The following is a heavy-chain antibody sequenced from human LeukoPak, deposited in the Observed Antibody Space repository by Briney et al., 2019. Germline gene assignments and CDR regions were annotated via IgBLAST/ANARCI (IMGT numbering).Heavy chain of an antibody. CDR1: GFTFDDYA. CDR2: ISWNSGSI. J-gene: IGHJ3*01. Sequence: GGSLRLSCAASGFTFDDYAMHWVRQAPGKGLEWVSGISWNSGSIGYADSVKGRFTIFRDNAKNSLYLQMNSLRAEDAALYYCAKDTQTYYYDSSTLINWGQGTMVTVSS. V-gene: IGHV3-9*01. D-gene: IGHD3-22*01. CDR3: AKDTQTYYYDSSTLIN.